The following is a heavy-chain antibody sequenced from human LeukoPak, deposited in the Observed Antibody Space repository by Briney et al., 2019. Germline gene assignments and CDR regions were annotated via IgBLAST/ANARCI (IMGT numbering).Heavy chain of an antibody. V-gene: IGHV4-59*01. D-gene: IGHD3-9*01. Sequence: SETLSLTCTVSGGSISSYYWSWIRQPPGKGLEWIGYIYDSGSTNYNPSLKSRVTISVDTSKNQFSLKVSSVTAADTAVYYCARWGLDILTGYYFDYWGQGTLVTVSS. CDR3: ARWGLDILTGYYFDY. CDR2: IYDSGST. J-gene: IGHJ4*02. CDR1: GGSISSYY.